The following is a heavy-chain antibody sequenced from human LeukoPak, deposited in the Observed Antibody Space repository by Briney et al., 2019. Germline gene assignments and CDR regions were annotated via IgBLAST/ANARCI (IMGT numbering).Heavy chain of an antibody. CDR3: ARELWFVNAPGSWFDP. Sequence: SETLSLTCAVSGDSISSGDYSWSWIRQPSGKGLEWIGYVFHSGSSYYNPSLKSRVTISVDKSKNQFSLRLTSVTAADTAVYYCARELWFVNAPGSWFDPWGQGTLVTVSS. CDR1: GDSISSGDYS. D-gene: IGHD3-10*01. CDR2: VFHSGSS. J-gene: IGHJ5*02. V-gene: IGHV4-30-2*01.